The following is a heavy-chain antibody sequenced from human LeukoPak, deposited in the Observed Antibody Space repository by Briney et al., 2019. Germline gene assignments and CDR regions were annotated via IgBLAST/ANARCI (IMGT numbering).Heavy chain of an antibody. D-gene: IGHD2-21*02. CDR3: ARGTTALMDV. CDR2: ISSGTSFI. J-gene: IGHJ6*03. CDR1: GFPFSSYS. Sequence: GGSLRLSCAASGFPFSSYSMNWVRQAPGKGQEWVSSISSGTSFIYYADSVKGRFTISRDNAKNSLYLQMNSLRAEDTAVYYCARGTTALMDVWGKGTTVTVSS. V-gene: IGHV3-21*01.